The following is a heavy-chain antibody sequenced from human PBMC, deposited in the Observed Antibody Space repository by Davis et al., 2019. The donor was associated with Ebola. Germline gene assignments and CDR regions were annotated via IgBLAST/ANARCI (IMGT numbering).Heavy chain of an antibody. CDR3: ARFGIAAASIYYYYYGMDV. CDR1: GFTFSSYW. Sequence: HTGGSLRLSCAASGFTFSSYWMHWVRQAPGKGLVWVSRINSDGSSTSYADSVKGRFTISRDNAKNTLYLQMNSLRAEDTAVYYCARFGIAAASIYYYYYGMDVWGQGTTVTVSS. CDR2: INSDGSST. D-gene: IGHD6-13*01. V-gene: IGHV3-74*01. J-gene: IGHJ6*02.